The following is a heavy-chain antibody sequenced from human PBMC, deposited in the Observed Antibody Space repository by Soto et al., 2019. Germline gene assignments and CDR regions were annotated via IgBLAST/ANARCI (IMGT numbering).Heavy chain of an antibody. Sequence: PGGSLRLSSAASGFTFSDYHMSWIRQAPGKWLEWVSYISGNNSYTNYADSVKGRFTISRDKAKNAPYLQMNGLRAEDTAVYYCARYTYNWNDPHFDYWGHGTLVTVSS. CDR2: ISGNNSYT. CDR1: GFTFSDYH. CDR3: ARYTYNWNDPHFDY. J-gene: IGHJ4*01. D-gene: IGHD1-1*01. V-gene: IGHV3-11*06.